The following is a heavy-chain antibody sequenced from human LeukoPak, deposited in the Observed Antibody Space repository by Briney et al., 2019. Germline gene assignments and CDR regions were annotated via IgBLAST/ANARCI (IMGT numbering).Heavy chain of an antibody. Sequence: ASVKDSCKASGYTLTRYYMHWVRQAPGQGLEWMGWIKPNSSGTNYAQKFQGRVTMTRDTSISTAYMELSRLRSDDMAVYYCARACRDGYNYWFDPWGQGTLVTVSS. V-gene: IGHV1-2*02. CDR3: ARACRDGYNYWFDP. D-gene: IGHD5-24*01. CDR2: IKPNSSGT. CDR1: GYTLTRYY. J-gene: IGHJ5*02.